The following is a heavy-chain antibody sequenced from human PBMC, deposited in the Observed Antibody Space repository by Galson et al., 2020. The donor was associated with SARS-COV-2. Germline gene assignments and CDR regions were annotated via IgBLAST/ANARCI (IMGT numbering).Heavy chain of an antibody. CDR2: ISHDGRIE. CDR3: ARDVSGGASDI. J-gene: IGHJ3*02. V-gene: IGHV3-30*04. Sequence: QLGESLNISCAASGFTFTNYAIHWVRQAPGKGLEWVAVISHDGRIEVYADSVKGRFTISRDNSENMLFLQMDSLRADDTAVYYCARDVSGGASDIWGQGTMVTVSS. CDR1: GFTFTNYA. D-gene: IGHD1-26*01.